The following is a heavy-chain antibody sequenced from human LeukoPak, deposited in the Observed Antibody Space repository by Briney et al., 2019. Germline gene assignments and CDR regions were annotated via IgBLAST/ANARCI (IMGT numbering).Heavy chain of an antibody. D-gene: IGHD4-17*01. CDR2: ISSSGSTI. V-gene: IGHV3-48*03. CDR1: GFTFSSYE. CDR3: ATWDDYGAKFD. J-gene: IGHJ4*02. Sequence: GGSVRLSCAASGFTFSSYEMNWVRQAPGKGLEWVSYISSSGSTIYYADSVKGRFTISRDNAKNSLYLQMNSLRAEDTAVYYCATWDDYGAKFDWGQGTLVTVSS.